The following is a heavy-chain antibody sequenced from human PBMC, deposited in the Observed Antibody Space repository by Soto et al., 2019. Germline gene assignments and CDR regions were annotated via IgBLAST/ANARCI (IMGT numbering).Heavy chain of an antibody. CDR3: ARDRMYSYGWSYYYYGMDV. CDR2: IYPGDSDT. J-gene: IGHJ6*02. D-gene: IGHD6-19*01. Sequence: PGESLKLSCKGSGYSFTSYWIGWVRQMPGKGLEWMGIIYPGDSDTRYSPSFQGQVTINPDTSKNQFSLQLNSVTPEDTAVYYCARDRMYSYGWSYYYYGMDVWGQGTTVTVSS. CDR1: GYSFTSYW. V-gene: IGHV5-51*01.